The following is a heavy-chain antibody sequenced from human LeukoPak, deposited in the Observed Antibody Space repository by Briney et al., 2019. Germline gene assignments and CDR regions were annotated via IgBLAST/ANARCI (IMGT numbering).Heavy chain of an antibody. D-gene: IGHD5-24*01. Sequence: GGSLRLSCAASGFTFSSYAMHWVRQAPGKGLEYVSAISSNGGSTYYANSVKGRFTISRDNSKNTLYLQMGSLRAEDMAVYYCARVSVQGDPWGQGTLVTVSS. V-gene: IGHV3-64*01. CDR3: ARVSVQGDP. J-gene: IGHJ5*02. CDR2: ISSNGGST. CDR1: GFTFSSYA.